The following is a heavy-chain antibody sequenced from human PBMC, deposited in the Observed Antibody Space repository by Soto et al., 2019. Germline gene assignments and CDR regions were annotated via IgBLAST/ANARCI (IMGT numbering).Heavy chain of an antibody. J-gene: IGHJ4*02. CDR3: KRVNNGPYDY. D-gene: IGHD1-1*01. V-gene: IGHV3-74*01. CDR1: GFTFSSHW. Sequence: EVQLVESGGGLVQPGGSLRLSCAASGFTFSSHWMHWVRQAPGKGLVWVSHIGASGSGTRDADSVQGRFTKSRDNARNTLYLQMSSLRDEDKAVYYCKRVNNGPYDYWGQGILVTVSS. CDR2: IGASGSGT.